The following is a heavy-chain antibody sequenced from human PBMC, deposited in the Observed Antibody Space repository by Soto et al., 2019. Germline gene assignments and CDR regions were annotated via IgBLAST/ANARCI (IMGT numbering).Heavy chain of an antibody. CDR2: ISAYNGNT. V-gene: IGHV1-18*01. CDR3: ARSYPNSRYSSGWSLYYYYYYGMDV. J-gene: IGHJ6*02. D-gene: IGHD6-19*01. CDR1: GYTFTSYG. Sequence: GASVKVSCKASGYTFTSYGISWVRQAPGQGLEWMGWISAYNGNTNYAQKLQGRVTMTTDTSTSTAYMELRSLRSDDTAVYYCARSYPNSRYSSGWSLYYYYYYGMDVWGQGTTVTVSS.